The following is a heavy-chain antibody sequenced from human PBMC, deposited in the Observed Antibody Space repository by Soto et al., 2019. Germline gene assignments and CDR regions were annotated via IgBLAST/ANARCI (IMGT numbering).Heavy chain of an antibody. J-gene: IGHJ4*02. CDR3: ARVGGYNSWGGYYFDY. V-gene: IGHV3-64*01. Sequence: GGSLRLSCAASGFTFSRCAMYWVRQAPGKGLEYVSAINSNGGSTYYANSVKGRFTISRDNSKNTLYLQMGSLRAEDMAVYYCARVGGYNSWGGYYFDYWSQGTLVTVSS. CDR1: GFTFSRCA. D-gene: IGHD5-12*01. CDR2: INSNGGST.